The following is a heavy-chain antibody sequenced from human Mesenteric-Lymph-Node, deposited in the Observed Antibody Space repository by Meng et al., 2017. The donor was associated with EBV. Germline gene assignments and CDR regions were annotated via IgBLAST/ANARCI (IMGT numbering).Heavy chain of an antibody. CDR3: ATYHSDSSGPMDY. CDR2: YTPLLDIT. CDR1: RGTFSTFA. J-gene: IGHJ4*02. Sequence: QGQGGQSGAEMKKPGASVTGPCKTSRGTFSTFAISWVRQAPGQGLEWVGIYTPLLDITNYAQRFRGRVTISADASTSTTYLEFSSLKSEDTAMYYCATYHSDSSGPMDYWGQGTLVTVSS. D-gene: IGHD3-22*01. V-gene: IGHV1-69*18.